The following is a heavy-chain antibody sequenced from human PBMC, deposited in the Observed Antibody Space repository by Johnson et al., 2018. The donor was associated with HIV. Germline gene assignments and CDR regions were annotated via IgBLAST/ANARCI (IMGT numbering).Heavy chain of an antibody. CDR3: ARDYWDSSRHDAFDM. J-gene: IGHJ3*02. CDR2: IYSGGST. CDR1: GFTVSSNY. Sequence: VQLVESGGGLVQPGGSLRLSCAASGFTVSSNYMSWVRQAPGKGLEWVSVIYSGGSTYDADSVKGRFTISRDNSKHTLYLQMNSLRAEDTALYYCARDYWDSSRHDAFDMWGQGTMVTVS. D-gene: IGHD6-13*01. V-gene: IGHV3-66*01.